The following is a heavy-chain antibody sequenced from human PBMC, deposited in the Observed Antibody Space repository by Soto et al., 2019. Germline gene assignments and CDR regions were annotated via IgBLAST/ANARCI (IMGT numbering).Heavy chain of an antibody. V-gene: IGHV3-74*02. D-gene: IGHD2-15*01. Sequence: EVQLVESGGGLVQPGGSLRLSCAASGFTFSNYWMYWVRQAPGKGLEWVSRINSDGSVSSYADSVKGRLTISRDNVKNTLYMQMDSLRAEDTALYDCARGDCVGGTCYSLAGYFFYYMDVWGKGTTVTVFS. J-gene: IGHJ6*03. CDR1: GFTFSNYW. CDR2: INSDGSVS. CDR3: ARGDCVGGTCYSLAGYFFYYMDV.